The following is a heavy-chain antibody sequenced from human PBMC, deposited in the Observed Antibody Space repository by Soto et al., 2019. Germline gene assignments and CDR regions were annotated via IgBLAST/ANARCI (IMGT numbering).Heavy chain of an antibody. CDR1: GYTFTTFW. J-gene: IGHJ5*02. V-gene: IGHV5-10-1*01. CDR3: ARLFCSTTTCDSWFDP. Sequence: ESLKISCKGFGYTFTTFWISWVGQIPGKGLEWMGRIDPRDSYVNYSPSFQGHVTISLDKSISTAYLQWGSLKASDTAMYYCARLFCSTTTCDSWFDPWGQGTLVTVSS. D-gene: IGHD2-2*01. CDR2: IDPRDSYV.